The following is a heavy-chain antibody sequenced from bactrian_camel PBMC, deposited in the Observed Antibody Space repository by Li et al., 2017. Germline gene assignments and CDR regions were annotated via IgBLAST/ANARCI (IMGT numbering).Heavy chain of an antibody. V-gene: IGHV3S40*01. J-gene: IGHJ6*01. CDR2: ISSAGDLP. D-gene: IGHD3*01. CDR1: GFTFSSYY. CDR3: NRCNGCYSDYRCLRGY. Sequence: VQLVESGGALVQPGGSLRLSCAASGFTFSSYYLSWVRQAPGKGLEWVSSISSAGDLPNYADSVKGRFTISRDNPKNMLYLQLNSLKPEDTAMYYCNRCNGCYSDYRCLRGYWGQGTQVTVS.